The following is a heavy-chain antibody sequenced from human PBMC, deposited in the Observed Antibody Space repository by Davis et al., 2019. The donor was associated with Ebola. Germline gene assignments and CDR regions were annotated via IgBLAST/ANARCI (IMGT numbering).Heavy chain of an antibody. D-gene: IGHD6-13*01. CDR3: ARDPFFLVAAVGGGKDS. CDR2: LRSTISYK. CDR1: GFTFSHYN. V-gene: IGHV3-21*01. Sequence: PGGSLRLSCAASGFTFSHYNMIWVRQAPGKGLEWVSSLRSTISYKYYADSVKGRFTISRDNAKNSLYLQMNNLRAEDTAVYYCARDPFFLVAAVGGGKDSWGQGTLVTVSS. J-gene: IGHJ4*02.